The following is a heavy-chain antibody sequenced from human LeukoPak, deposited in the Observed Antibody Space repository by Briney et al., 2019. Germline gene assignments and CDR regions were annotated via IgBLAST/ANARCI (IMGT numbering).Heavy chain of an antibody. D-gene: IGHD6-13*01. V-gene: IGHV3-30*18. CDR1: GFTFSSYG. J-gene: IGHJ6*02. Sequence: GGSLRLSCAAPGFTFSSYGMHWVRQAPGKGLEWVAVISYDGSNKYYADSVKGRFTISRDNSKNTLYLQMNSLRAEDTAVYYCAKDLYSSSWYLKHYYGMDVWGQGTTVTVSS. CDR3: AKDLYSSSWYLKHYYGMDV. CDR2: ISYDGSNK.